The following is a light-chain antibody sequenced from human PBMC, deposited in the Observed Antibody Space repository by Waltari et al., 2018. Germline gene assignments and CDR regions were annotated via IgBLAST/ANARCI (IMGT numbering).Light chain of an antibody. Sequence: QSVLTQPPSASGTPGQRVTISFSGRRPNIGSTYAYWDQQLPGTAPKVLIDRNDQRPSGVPDRFSGSKSGTSASLAISGLRSEDEADYYCAAWDDSLSVGVFGGGTKLTVL. CDR2: RND. J-gene: IGLJ3*02. V-gene: IGLV1-47*01. CDR1: RPNIGSTY. CDR3: AAWDDSLSVGV.